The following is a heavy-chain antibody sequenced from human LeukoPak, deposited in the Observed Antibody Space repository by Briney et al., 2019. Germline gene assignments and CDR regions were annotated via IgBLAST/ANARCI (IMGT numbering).Heavy chain of an antibody. Sequence: GGSLRLSCAASGFTFSSYGMHWVRQAPGKGLEWVAVISYDGSNKYYADSVKGRFTISRDNSKNTLYLQMNSLRAEDTAVYYCAKGGRSSGWYGSWFDPWGQGTLVTVSS. CDR1: GFTFSSYG. V-gene: IGHV3-30*18. J-gene: IGHJ5*02. D-gene: IGHD6-19*01. CDR3: AKGGRSSGWYGSWFDP. CDR2: ISYDGSNK.